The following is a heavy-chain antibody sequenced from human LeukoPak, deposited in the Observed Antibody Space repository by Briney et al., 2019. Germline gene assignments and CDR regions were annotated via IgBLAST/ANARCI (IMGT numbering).Heavy chain of an antibody. V-gene: IGHV1-2*02. CDR1: GYTFTGYY. CDR2: INPNSGGT. J-gene: IGHJ3*02. D-gene: IGHD3-3*01. CDR3: ARGPEWPDAFDI. Sequence: ASMKVSCKASGYTFTGYYMHWVRQAPGQGLEWMGWINPNSGGTNYAQKFQDRVTMTRDTSISTAYMELSRLRSDDTAVYYCARGPEWPDAFDIWGQGTMVTVSS.